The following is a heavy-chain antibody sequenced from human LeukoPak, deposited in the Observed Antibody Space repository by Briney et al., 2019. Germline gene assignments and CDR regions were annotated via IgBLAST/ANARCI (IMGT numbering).Heavy chain of an antibody. Sequence: GGSLRLSCAASGFTFTNYAMSWVRQAPGKGPERVSSIIGVGDSTYYADSVKGRFTISRDHSKSTLYLQMNSLRAEDTAVYYCASRSPQAAAPANLPYYNCYFDLWGRGTLVFVSS. CDR3: ASRSPQAAAPANLPYYNCYFDL. J-gene: IGHJ2*01. V-gene: IGHV3-23*01. CDR2: IIGVGDST. CDR1: GFTFTNYA. D-gene: IGHD6-13*01.